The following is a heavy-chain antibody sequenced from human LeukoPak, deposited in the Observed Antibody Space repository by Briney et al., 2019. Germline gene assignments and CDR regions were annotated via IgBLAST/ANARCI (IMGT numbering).Heavy chain of an antibody. J-gene: IGHJ4*02. D-gene: IGHD3-9*01. CDR2: INPNSGGT. CDR1: GYTFTGYY. CDR3: ARHYDILTGYVD. V-gene: IGHV1-2*02. Sequence: ASVKVSCKASGYTFTGYYMHWVRQAPGQGLEWMGWINPNSGGTIYAQKFQGRGTMTRDTSISTAYMELSRLRSDDAAVYYCARHYDILTGYVDWGQGTLVTVSS.